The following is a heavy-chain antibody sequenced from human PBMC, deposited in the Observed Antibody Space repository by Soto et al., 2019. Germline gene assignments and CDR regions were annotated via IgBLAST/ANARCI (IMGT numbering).Heavy chain of an antibody. CDR3: ARDTVGATRWFDP. D-gene: IGHD1-26*01. V-gene: IGHV3-21*01. J-gene: IGHJ5*02. CDR1: GFTFSSYS. CDR2: ISSSSSYI. Sequence: EVQLVESGGGLVKPGGSLRLSCAASGFTFSSYSMNWVRQAPGKGLEWVSSISSSSSYIYYADSVKGRFTISRDNAKNSLYLQMNSLRAEETAVYYCARDTVGATRWFDPWGQGTLVTVSS.